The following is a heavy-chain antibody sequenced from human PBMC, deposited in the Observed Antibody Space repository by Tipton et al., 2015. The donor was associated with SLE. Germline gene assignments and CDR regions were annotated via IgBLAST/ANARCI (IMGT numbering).Heavy chain of an antibody. CDR2: IYYSGST. V-gene: IGHV4-59*11. Sequence: TLSLTCTVSGGSISSHYWSWIWQPPGKGLEWIGYIYYSGSTNYKPSLKSRVTISVDTSKNQFSLRLSSVTAADTAVYYCARVITMVRGVTDYFDYWGQGNLVTVSS. CDR3: ARVITMVRGVTDYFDY. D-gene: IGHD3-10*01. CDR1: GGSISSHY. J-gene: IGHJ4*02.